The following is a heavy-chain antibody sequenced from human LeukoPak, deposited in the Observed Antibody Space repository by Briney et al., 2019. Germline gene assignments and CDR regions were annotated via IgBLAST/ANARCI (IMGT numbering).Heavy chain of an antibody. Sequence: GGSLRLSCAASEFTFSSCAMSWVRQAPGEGLEGVSVISGSGGSTYYADSVKGRFTISRDNSKNTLYLQMNSLRAEDTAVYYCAKARGRDGYKDELDYWGQGTLVTVSS. CDR2: ISGSGGST. V-gene: IGHV3-23*01. D-gene: IGHD5-24*01. CDR3: AKARGRDGYKDELDY. CDR1: EFTFSSCA. J-gene: IGHJ4*02.